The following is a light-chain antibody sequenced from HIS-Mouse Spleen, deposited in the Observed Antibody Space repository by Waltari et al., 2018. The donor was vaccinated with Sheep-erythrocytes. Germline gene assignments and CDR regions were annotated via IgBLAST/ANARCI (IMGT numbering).Light chain of an antibody. J-gene: IGLJ2*01. CDR2: QDS. V-gene: IGLV3-1*01. CDR1: KLGDKY. CDR3: QAWDSSTVV. Sequence: SYELTQPPSVSVSPGQTASITCSGDKLGDKYACWYQQKPGQSPVLVIYQDSKRPSGLPGRFSGSNSGNTATLTISGTQAMDEADYYCQAWDSSTVVVGGGTKLTVL.